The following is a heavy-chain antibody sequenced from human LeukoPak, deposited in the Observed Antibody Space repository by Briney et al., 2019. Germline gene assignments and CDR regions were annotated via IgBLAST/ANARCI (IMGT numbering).Heavy chain of an antibody. J-gene: IGHJ4*02. Sequence: ASVKVSCKASGYTFTSYGISWVRQAPGQGLEWMGWISAYNGNTNYAQKLQGRVTMTTDTSTSTAYMELRSLRSDDTAVYYCARGQEVVPAAMVGLFDYWGQGTLVTVSS. V-gene: IGHV1-18*01. D-gene: IGHD2-2*01. CDR3: ARGQEVVPAAMVGLFDY. CDR2: ISAYNGNT. CDR1: GYTFTSYG.